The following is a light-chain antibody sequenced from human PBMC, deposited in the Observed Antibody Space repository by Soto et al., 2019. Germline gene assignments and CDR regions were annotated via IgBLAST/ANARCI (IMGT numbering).Light chain of an antibody. J-gene: IGKJ1*01. CDR3: QQYGSSPT. CDR2: DTS. CDR1: QGIGDT. Sequence: VVISQSPPTLSVSPGEGATLSCRASQGIGDTLAWYQHKPGQTPRLLIYDTSTRATGVPTRFSGSGSGTDFTLTISRLEPEDFAVYYCQQYGSSPTFGQGAKVDI. V-gene: IGKV3-20*01.